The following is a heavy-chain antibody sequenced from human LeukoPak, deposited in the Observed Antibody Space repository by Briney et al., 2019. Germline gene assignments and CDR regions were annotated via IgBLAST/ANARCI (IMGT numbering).Heavy chain of an antibody. V-gene: IGHV4-30-2*01. CDR3: ASEQSHGGVPAAFDY. Sequence: SETLSLTCAVSGGSISSGGYSWSWIRQPPGKGLEWIGYIYHSGSTYYNPSLKSRVTISVDRSKNQFSLKLSSVTAADTAVYYCASEQSHGGVPAAFDYWGQGTLVTVSS. J-gene: IGHJ4*02. CDR1: GGSISSGGYS. CDR2: IYHSGST. D-gene: IGHD2-2*01.